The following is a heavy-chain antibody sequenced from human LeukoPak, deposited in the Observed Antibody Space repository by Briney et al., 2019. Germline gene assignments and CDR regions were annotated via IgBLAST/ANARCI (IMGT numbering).Heavy chain of an antibody. CDR2: INTSESI. Sequence: PSETLSLTCAVHGASLRDYYWSWIRQTPGKGLEWIGEINTSESINYNLSLRSRVSLSIDASRNQFFLRVTSVTAADTGVFYCARRVGLGKYYFDYWGQGALVTVSS. CDR3: ARRVGLGKYYFDY. J-gene: IGHJ4*02. CDR1: GASLRDYY. D-gene: IGHD3/OR15-3a*01. V-gene: IGHV4-34*01.